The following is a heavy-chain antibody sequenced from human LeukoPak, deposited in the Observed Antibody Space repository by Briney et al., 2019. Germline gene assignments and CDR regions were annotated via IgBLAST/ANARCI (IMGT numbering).Heavy chain of an antibody. V-gene: IGHV4-34*01. CDR2: INHSGST. D-gene: IGHD2-21*02. Sequence: MASETLSLTCAVYGGSFSGYYWSWIRQPPGKGLEWIGEINHSGSTNYNPSLKSRVTISVGTSKNQFSLKLSSVTAADTAVYYCARVAVTAYYFDYWGQGTLVTVSS. CDR3: ARVAVTAYYFDY. CDR1: GGSFSGYY. J-gene: IGHJ4*02.